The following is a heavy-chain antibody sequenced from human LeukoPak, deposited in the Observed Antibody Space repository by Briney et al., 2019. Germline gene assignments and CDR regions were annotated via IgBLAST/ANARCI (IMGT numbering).Heavy chain of an antibody. CDR2: IHYSGST. V-gene: IGHV4-39*02. CDR3: ARDYYGLGTHDY. CDR1: GGSISSSSYH. J-gene: IGHJ4*02. Sequence: SETLSLTCTVSGGSISSSSYHWGWVRQPPGKGLEWIGSIHYSGSTSYNPSLKSRVTISIDTSKNQFSLRLSSVTAADTAVYYCARDYYGLGTHDYWGQGTLVTVSS. D-gene: IGHD3-10*01.